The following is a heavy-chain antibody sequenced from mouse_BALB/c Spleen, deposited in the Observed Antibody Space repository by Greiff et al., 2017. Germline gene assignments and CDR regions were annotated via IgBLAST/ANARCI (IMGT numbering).Heavy chain of an antibody. CDR2: IYPGDGST. CDR1: GYAFSSSW. J-gene: IGHJ3*01. CDR3: ARGGYDYDWFAY. Sequence: QVQLKESGPELVKPGASVKISCKASGYAFSSSWMNWVKQRPGQGLEWIGWIYPGDGSTKYNEKFKGKTTLTADKSSSTAYMLLSSLTSEDSAIYFCARGGYDYDWFAYWGQGTLVTVSA. D-gene: IGHD2-4*01. V-gene: IGHV1-82*01.